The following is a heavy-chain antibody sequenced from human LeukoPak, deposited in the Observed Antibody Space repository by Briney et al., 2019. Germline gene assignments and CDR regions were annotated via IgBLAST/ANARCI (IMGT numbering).Heavy chain of an antibody. D-gene: IGHD1-26*01. CDR2: IYYSGST. CDR3: ARGSGSLYWFDS. J-gene: IGHJ5*01. V-gene: IGHV4-31*03. Sequence: TPSQTLSLTCTVSGGSISNGGSYWSWIRQHPGKGLEWIGYIYYSGSTYYNPSLKSRVTISVDTSKNQFSLKLSSVTAADTAVFYCARGSGSLYWFDSWGQGTLVTVSS. CDR1: GGSISNGGSY.